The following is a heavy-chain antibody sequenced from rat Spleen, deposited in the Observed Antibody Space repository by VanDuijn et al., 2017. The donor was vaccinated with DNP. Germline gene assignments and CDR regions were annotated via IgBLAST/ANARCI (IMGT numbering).Heavy chain of an antibody. J-gene: IGHJ3*01. D-gene: IGHD1-2*01. V-gene: IGHV5-31*01. CDR1: GFTFNKYW. CDR2: VTSSGGST. CDR3: GQPFAY. Sequence: EVQLVESGGDLVQPGRSLKVSCVVSGFTFNKYWMTWIRQVPGKGLEWVASVTSSGGSTYYPDSVKGRFTISRDNAKDTLYLQVDRLRSEDTATYYCGQPFAYWGQGTLVTVSS.